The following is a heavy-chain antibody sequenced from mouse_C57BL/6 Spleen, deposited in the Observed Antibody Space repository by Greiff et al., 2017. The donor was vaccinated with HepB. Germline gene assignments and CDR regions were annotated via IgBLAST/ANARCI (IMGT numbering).Heavy chain of an antibody. J-gene: IGHJ2*01. CDR1: GYTFTDYE. Sequence: QVQLQQSGAELVRPGASVTLSCKASGYTFTDYEMHWVKQTPVHGLEWIGAIDPETGGTAYNQKFKGKAILTADKSSSTAYMELRSLTSEDSAVYYSTRWITTVVATGFDYWGQGTTLTVSS. CDR3: TRWITTVVATGFDY. D-gene: IGHD1-1*01. V-gene: IGHV1-15*01. CDR2: IDPETGGT.